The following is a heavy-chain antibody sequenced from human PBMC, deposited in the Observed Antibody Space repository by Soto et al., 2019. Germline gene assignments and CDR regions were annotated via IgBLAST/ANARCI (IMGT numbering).Heavy chain of an antibody. D-gene: IGHD2-2*02. CDR1: GFTFSSYA. V-gene: IGHV3-23*01. CDR3: ARDRQYLTYAQRAFDI. J-gene: IGHJ3*02. CDR2: ISGSGGST. Sequence: GGSLRLSCAASGFTFSSYAMSWVRQAPGKGLEWVSAISGSGGSTYYADSVKGRFTISRDNSKNTLYLQMNSLRAEDTAVYYCARDRQYLTYAQRAFDIWGQGTMVTVSS.